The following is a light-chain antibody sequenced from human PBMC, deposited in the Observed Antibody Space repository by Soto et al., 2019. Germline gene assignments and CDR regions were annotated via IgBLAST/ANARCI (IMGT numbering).Light chain of an antibody. CDR2: GAS. CDR1: QSIDRY. J-gene: IGKJ1*01. Sequence: DIHMIQSPSSLSASVGDRVMITCRASQSIDRYLSWYLEKPGKAPKLLIFGASSLQSGVPSRFSGSGSGTHFTLTISSLQPADFGSYYCHQTDSSPGTFGQGTKLEIK. V-gene: IGKV1-39*01. CDR3: HQTDSSPGT.